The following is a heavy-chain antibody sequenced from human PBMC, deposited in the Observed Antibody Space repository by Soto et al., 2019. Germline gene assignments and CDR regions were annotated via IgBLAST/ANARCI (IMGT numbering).Heavy chain of an antibody. CDR2: MNPNSGNT. CDR1: GYTFTSYD. CDR3: ARGRMITVTTDYYGMDV. V-gene: IGHV1-8*01. J-gene: IGHJ6*02. D-gene: IGHD4-17*01. Sequence: ASVKVSCKASGYTFTSYDINWVRQATGQGLEWMGWMNPNSGNTGYAQKFQGRVTMTRNTSISTAYMELSSLRSEDTAVYYCARGRMITVTTDYYGMDVWGQGTTVTVSS.